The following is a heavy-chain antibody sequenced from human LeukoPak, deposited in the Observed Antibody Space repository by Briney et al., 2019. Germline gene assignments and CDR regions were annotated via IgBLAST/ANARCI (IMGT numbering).Heavy chain of an antibody. CDR2: IHPNSGGT. J-gene: IGHJ4*02. CDR1: GYTFTDYY. CDR3: ARLSSWGPPNYGSGTHYNRRDY. D-gene: IGHD3-10*01. V-gene: IGHV1-2*02. Sequence: ASVKVSCEASGYTFTDYYMHWVRQAPGQGLEWMAWIHPNSGGTNYAQKFQGRVTMTRDTSISTVYMELSSLRSDDTAVYYCARLSSWGPPNYGSGTHYNRRDYWGQGTLVTVSS.